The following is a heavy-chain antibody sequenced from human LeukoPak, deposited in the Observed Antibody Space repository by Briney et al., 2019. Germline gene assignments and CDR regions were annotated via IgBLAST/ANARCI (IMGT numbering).Heavy chain of an antibody. V-gene: IGHV3-48*01. Sequence: GGSLRLSCAASGFTFSSYSMNWVREAPGKGLERVSYISSSSSTIYYADSVKGRFTISRDNAKNSLYLQMNSLRAEDTAVYYCARDVTEDYWGQGTLVTVSS. J-gene: IGHJ4*02. CDR2: ISSSSSTI. D-gene: IGHD2-21*02. CDR1: GFTFSSYS. CDR3: ARDVTEDY.